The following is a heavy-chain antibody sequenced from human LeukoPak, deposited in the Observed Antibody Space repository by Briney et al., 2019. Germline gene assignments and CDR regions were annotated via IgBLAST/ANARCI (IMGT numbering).Heavy chain of an antibody. J-gene: IGHJ5*02. Sequence: SETLSLTCTVSGGSISSYYWSWIRQPPGKGLEWIGYIYYSGSTNYNPSLKSRVTISVDTSKNQFSLKLSSVTAADTAVYYCARDQGGSSGGDWFDPWGQGTLVTVSS. V-gene: IGHV4-59*01. D-gene: IGHD1-26*01. CDR1: GGSISSYY. CDR3: ARDQGGSSGGDWFDP. CDR2: IYYSGST.